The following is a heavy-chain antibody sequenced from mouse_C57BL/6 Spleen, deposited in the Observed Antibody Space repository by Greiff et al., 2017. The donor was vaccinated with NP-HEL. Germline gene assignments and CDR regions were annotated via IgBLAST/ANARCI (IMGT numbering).Heavy chain of an antibody. J-gene: IGHJ1*03. V-gene: IGHV1-9*01. D-gene: IGHD1-1*01. CDR1: GYTFTGYW. Sequence: QVQLQQSGAELMKPGASVKLSCKATGYTFTGYWIEWVKQRPGHGLEWIGEILPGSGSTNYNEKFKGKATFTADTSSNTAYMQLSSLTTEDSAIYYCAREWITTVVATRYFDVWGTGTTVTVSS. CDR3: AREWITTVVATRYFDV. CDR2: ILPGSGST.